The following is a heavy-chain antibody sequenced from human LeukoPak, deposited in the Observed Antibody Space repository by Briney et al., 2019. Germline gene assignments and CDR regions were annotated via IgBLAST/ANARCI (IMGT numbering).Heavy chain of an antibody. CDR2: ISYDGSNK. J-gene: IGHJ3*02. V-gene: IGHV3-30-3*01. D-gene: IGHD5-24*01. CDR1: GFTFSSYA. CDR3: ASRDGYNFHAFDI. Sequence: GRSLRLSCAASGFTFSSYAMHWVRQAPGKGLEWVAVISYDGSNKYYADSMKGRFTISRDNSKNTLYLQMNSLRAEDTAVYYCASRDGYNFHAFDIWGQGTMVTVSS.